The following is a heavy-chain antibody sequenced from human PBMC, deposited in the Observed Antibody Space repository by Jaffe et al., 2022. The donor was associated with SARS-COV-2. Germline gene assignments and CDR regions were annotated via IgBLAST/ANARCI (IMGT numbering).Heavy chain of an antibody. CDR2: IKSKTDGGTT. J-gene: IGHJ4*02. Sequence: EVQLVESGGGLVKPGGSLRLSCAASGFTFSNAYMTWVRQAPGKGLEWVGRIKSKTDGGTTDYAAPVKGRFTISIDDSKNTLYVQMNSLKTEDTAVYYCSTDAGYCGDGICFNGHYWGQGTLVTVSS. D-gene: IGHD2-15*01. CDR1: GFTFSNAY. V-gene: IGHV3-15*01. CDR3: STDAGYCGDGICFNGHY.